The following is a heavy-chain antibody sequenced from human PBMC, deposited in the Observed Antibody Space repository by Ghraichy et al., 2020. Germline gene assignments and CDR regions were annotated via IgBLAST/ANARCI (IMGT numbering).Heavy chain of an antibody. CDR2: IYYSGHT. CDR1: GGSINSSTYY. CDR3: ARQEVLDIVLMVYAIDY. V-gene: IGHV4-39*01. Sequence: SETLSLTCTVSGGSINSSTYYWAWIRQPPGKGLEWIGSIYYSGHTYYNPSLKSRVTISVDTSKKYFSRKLSSVSAADTAVYYCARQEVLDIVLMVYAIDYWGQGTLVTVSS. D-gene: IGHD2-8*01. J-gene: IGHJ4*02.